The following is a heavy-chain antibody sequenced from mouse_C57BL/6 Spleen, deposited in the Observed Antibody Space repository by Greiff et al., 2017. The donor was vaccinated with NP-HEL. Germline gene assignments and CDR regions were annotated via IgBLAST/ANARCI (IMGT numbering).Heavy chain of an antibody. V-gene: IGHV1-26*01. Sequence: EVQLQQSGPELVKPGASVKISCKASGYTFTDYYMNWVKQSHGKSLEWIGDINPNNGGTSYNQKFKGKATLTVDKSSSTAYMELRSLTSEDSAVYYCARSKRYGSSYNYWGQGTLVTVSA. CDR1: GYTFTDYY. D-gene: IGHD1-1*01. CDR3: ARSKRYGSSYNY. J-gene: IGHJ3*01. CDR2: INPNNGGT.